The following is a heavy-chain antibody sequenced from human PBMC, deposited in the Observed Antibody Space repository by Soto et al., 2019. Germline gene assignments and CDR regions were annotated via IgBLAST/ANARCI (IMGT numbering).Heavy chain of an antibody. D-gene: IGHD3-10*01. V-gene: IGHV1-69*13. CDR3: LLLWFGEIIMEGAFDI. CDR1: GGTFSSYA. Sequence: SVKVSCEASGGTFSSYAISWVRQAPGQGLEWMGGIIPIFGTANYAQKFQGRVTITADESTSTAYMEMSSLRSEDTAVYYCLLLWFGEIIMEGAFDIWGQGTMVTVSS. J-gene: IGHJ3*02. CDR2: IIPIFGTA.